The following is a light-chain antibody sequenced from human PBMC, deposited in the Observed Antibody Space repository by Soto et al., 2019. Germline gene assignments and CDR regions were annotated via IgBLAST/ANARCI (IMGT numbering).Light chain of an antibody. V-gene: IGKV3-15*01. CDR2: GAS. CDR3: QRYNTWPGT. J-gene: IGKJ1*01. CDR1: QSVSSN. Sequence: EIVMTQSPATLSVSPGERATLSCRASQSVSSNLAWYQQKPGQAPRLLIYGASTRATGIPARFSGSGSGTDFTLTISSLQSEDFAVYYCQRYNTWPGTFGKGTKVE.